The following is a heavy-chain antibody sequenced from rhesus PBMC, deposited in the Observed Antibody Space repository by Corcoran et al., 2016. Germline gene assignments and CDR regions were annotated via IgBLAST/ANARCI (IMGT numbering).Heavy chain of an antibody. V-gene: IGHV4-169*01. D-gene: IGHD2-21*01. CDR1: GGSISSSY. CDR3: ARGPLMGCSGSGCYGSY. J-gene: IGHJ4*01. CDR2: IYGSGSST. Sequence: QLQLQESGPGLVKPSETLSVTCAVSGGSISSSYSSWIRPAPGKGLGWSGYIYGSGSSTNYNPSLKSRVTLSVDTSKNQFSLKLTSVTAADTAVYYCARGPLMGCSGSGCYGSYWGQGVLVTVSS.